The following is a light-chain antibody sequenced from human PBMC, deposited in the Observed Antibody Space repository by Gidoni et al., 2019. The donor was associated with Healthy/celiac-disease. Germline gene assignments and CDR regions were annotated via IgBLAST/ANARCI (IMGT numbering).Light chain of an antibody. CDR1: SSNIGSNP. Sequence: QSVLTQPPSASGTPGQRVTISCSGSSSNIGSNPVNWYQQLPGTAPKLHIYSNNQRPSGVPDRFSGSQSGTSASLALSGLQSEDEADYYCAAWDDCLNGWVFGGGTKLTVL. J-gene: IGLJ3*02. V-gene: IGLV1-44*01. CDR2: SNN. CDR3: AAWDDCLNGWV.